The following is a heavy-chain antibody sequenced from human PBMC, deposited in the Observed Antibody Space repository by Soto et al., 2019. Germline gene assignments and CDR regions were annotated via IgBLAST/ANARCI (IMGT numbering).Heavy chain of an antibody. J-gene: IGHJ6*03. Sequence: GGSLRLSCAASGFTVSSNYMSWVRKAPGKGLEWVSVIYSGGSTYYADSVKGRFTISRHNSKNTLYLQMNSLRAEDTAVYYCARATTSENYYYYYMDVCGKGTTVTVSS. D-gene: IGHD4-17*01. CDR2: IYSGGST. CDR3: ARATTSENYYYYYMDV. CDR1: GFTVSSNY. V-gene: IGHV3-53*04.